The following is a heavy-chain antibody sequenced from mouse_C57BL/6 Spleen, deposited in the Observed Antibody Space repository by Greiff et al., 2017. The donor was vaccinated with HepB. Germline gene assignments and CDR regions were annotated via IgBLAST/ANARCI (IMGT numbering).Heavy chain of an antibody. D-gene: IGHD1-2*01. Sequence: VQLQQSGPELVKPGASVKISCKASGYAFSSSWMNWVKQRPGKGLEWIGRIYPGDGDTNYNGKFKGKATLTADKSSSTAYMQLSSMTSEDSAVYFCAISARTGYVDVWGTGTTVTVSS. CDR2: IYPGDGDT. J-gene: IGHJ1*03. CDR1: GYAFSSSW. V-gene: IGHV1-82*01. CDR3: AISARTGYVDV.